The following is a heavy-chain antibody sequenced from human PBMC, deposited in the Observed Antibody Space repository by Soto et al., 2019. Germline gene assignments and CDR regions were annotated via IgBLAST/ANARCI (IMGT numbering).Heavy chain of an antibody. Sequence: QVQLVQSGAEVKKPGASVKVSCKTSGYTFTGYYIYWVRQAPGQGLEWMGWINPHSGGTDSSQKFQGRVTMTGDTSSSTAYMELSRLRSDDTAVYYCAGTSCSSTTCPTTYWGQGTLVTVSS. CDR1: GYTFTGYY. CDR2: INPHSGGT. V-gene: IGHV1-2*02. CDR3: AGTSCSSTTCPTTY. J-gene: IGHJ4*02. D-gene: IGHD2-2*01.